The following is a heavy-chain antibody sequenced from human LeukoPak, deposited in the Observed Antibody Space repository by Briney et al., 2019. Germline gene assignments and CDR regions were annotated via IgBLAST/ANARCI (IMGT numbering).Heavy chain of an antibody. J-gene: IGHJ4*02. D-gene: IGHD5-12*01. Sequence: SSETLSLTCTVSGGSISSYYWSWIRQPPGKGLEWIGYIYYSGSTNYNPSLKSRVTISVDTSKNQFSLKLSSVTAADTAVYYCARDRGYWSYFDYWGQGTLVTVSS. CDR1: GGSISSYY. V-gene: IGHV4-59*01. CDR2: IYYSGST. CDR3: ARDRGYWSYFDY.